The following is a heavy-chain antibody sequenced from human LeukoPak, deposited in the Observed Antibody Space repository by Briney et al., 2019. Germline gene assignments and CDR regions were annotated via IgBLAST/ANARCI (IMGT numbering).Heavy chain of an antibody. D-gene: IGHD6-13*01. V-gene: IGHV1-69*05. J-gene: IGHJ3*02. CDR3: ARGPILNLDKLLVSDAFDI. CDR1: GYTFTSYG. Sequence: WASVKVSCKASGYTFTSYGISWVRQAPGQGLEWMGGIIPIFGTANYAQKFQGRVTITTDESTSTAYMELSSLRSEDTAVYYCARGPILNLDKLLVSDAFDIWGQGTMVTVSS. CDR2: IIPIFGTA.